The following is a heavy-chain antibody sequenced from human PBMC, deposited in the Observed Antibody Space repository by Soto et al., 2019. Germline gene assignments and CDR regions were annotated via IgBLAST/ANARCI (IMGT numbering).Heavy chain of an antibody. CDR2: IYYSGST. J-gene: IGHJ4*02. V-gene: IGHV4-39*01. CDR3: ARLRVYDSSGYLPDY. Sequence: QLQLQESGPGLVKPSETLSLTCTVSGGCISSSSYYWGWIRQPPGKGLEWIGSIYYSGSTYYNPSLNSRVTISVDTSKNQFSLKLSSVTAAETPVYYSARLRVYDSSGYLPDYWGQGTLVTFSS. D-gene: IGHD3-22*01. CDR1: GGCISSSSYY.